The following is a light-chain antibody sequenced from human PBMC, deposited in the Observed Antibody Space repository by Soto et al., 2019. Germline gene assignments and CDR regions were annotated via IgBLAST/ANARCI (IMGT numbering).Light chain of an antibody. CDR1: YSNIGTNT. J-gene: IGLJ1*01. CDR3: AAWDDSLNGHYV. V-gene: IGLV1-44*01. CDR2: RNT. Sequence: QAVLTQPPSAAGTPGQRVTISCSGSYSNIGTNTVNWYQQRPGTAPRLLMQRNTQRPSGVPDRFSGAKSGTSASLAISGLQSEDEADYYCAAWDDSLNGHYVIGTGTKLTVL.